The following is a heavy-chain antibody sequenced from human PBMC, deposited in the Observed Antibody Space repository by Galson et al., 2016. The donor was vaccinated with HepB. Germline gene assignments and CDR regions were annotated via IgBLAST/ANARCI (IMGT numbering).Heavy chain of an antibody. V-gene: IGHV3-33*01. CDR1: RFHFSMYA. CDR2: IWREGIRT. D-gene: IGHD6-19*01. J-gene: IGHJ5*02. CDR3: VGDPPSSGWAFDP. Sequence: SLRLSCAASRFHFSMYAMHWVRQAPGKGLEWVAVIWREGIRTFYADSVKGRFTISRGNSIYTSYLQMKSLRDEDTAVYYCVGDPPSSGWAFDPRGQGTLVTVSS.